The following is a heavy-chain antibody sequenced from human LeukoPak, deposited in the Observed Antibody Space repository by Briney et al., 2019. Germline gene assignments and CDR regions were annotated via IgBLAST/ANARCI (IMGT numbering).Heavy chain of an antibody. D-gene: IGHD3-10*01. CDR2: IYYSGST. J-gene: IGHJ5*02. Sequence: TSETLSLTCIVSGGSITSYYWHWIRQPPGKGLEWIGYIYYSGSTNYNPSLKSRVTISVDTSRKQFSLKLHSVSAADTAVYYCARDRGRATWFDPWGQGTVVTVSS. CDR1: GGSITSYY. V-gene: IGHV4-59*01. CDR3: ARDRGRATWFDP.